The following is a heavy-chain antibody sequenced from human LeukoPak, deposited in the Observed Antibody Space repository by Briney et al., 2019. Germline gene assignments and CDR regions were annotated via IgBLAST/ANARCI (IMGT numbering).Heavy chain of an antibody. Sequence: SATLSLTCTVSGGSITSSPYYWGWIRQAPGKALEWIANIYYSGTTAYNPSLKSRVTISVDTPKNQFSLELTSVTAADTAVYYCARLSSVTYCSGGSCSRGGYDYWGQGTLVTVSS. V-gene: IGHV4-39*01. CDR3: ARLSSVTYCSGGSCSRGGYDY. J-gene: IGHJ4*02. CDR2: IYYSGTT. D-gene: IGHD2-15*01. CDR1: GGSITSSPYY.